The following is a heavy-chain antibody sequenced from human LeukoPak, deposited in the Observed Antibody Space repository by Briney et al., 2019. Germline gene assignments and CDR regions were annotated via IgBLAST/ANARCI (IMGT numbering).Heavy chain of an antibody. J-gene: IGHJ4*02. CDR3: ARLQGSGSYLHSVAWFY. D-gene: IGHD3-10*01. V-gene: IGHV1-24*01. CDR1: GYTLTELS. CDR2: FDPEDGET. Sequence: ASVKVSCKVSGYTLTELSMHWVRQAPGKGLEWMGGFDPEDGETIYAQKFQGRVTMTEDTSTDTAYMELSSLRSEDTAVYYCARLQGSGSYLHSVAWFYWGQGTLVTVSS.